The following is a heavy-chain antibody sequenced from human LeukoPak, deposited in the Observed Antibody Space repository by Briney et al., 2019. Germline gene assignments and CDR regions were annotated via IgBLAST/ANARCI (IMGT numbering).Heavy chain of an antibody. CDR3: ARLGGAAAGPGNY. CDR1: GFTFSSYS. D-gene: IGHD6-13*01. Sequence: KPGGSLRLSCAASGFTFSSYSMNWVRQAPGKGLEWVSYISSSSSYIYYADSVKGRFTISRDNAKNSLYLQMNSLRAEDTAVYYCARLGGAAAGPGNYWGQGTLVTVSS. CDR2: ISSSSSYI. V-gene: IGHV3-21*05. J-gene: IGHJ4*02.